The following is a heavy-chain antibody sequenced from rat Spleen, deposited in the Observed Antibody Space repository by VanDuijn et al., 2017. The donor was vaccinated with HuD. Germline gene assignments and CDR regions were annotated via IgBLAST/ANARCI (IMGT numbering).Heavy chain of an antibody. D-gene: IGHD1-4*01. CDR3: ATAGTRISMFAY. Sequence: EVQLVESGGGLVQPGRSLKLSCAASGFTFSNYGMHWIRQAPTKGLEWVASISPSGGSSHYRDSVKGRFTISRDHAISTLYLEMDSLRSEDTATYSCATAGTRISMFAYWGQGTLVAVSS. CDR2: ISPSGGSS. CDR1: GFTFSNYG. V-gene: IGHV5-19*01. J-gene: IGHJ3*01.